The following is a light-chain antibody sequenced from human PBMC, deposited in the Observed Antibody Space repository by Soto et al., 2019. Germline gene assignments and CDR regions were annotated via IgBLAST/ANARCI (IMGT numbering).Light chain of an antibody. CDR1: SSNIGTYT. V-gene: IGLV1-44*01. CDR3: AAWDDRLNGVV. J-gene: IGLJ2*01. CDR2: SYD. Sequence: QSVLTQPPSVSGTPGQRVTISCSGSSSNIGTYTLNWYQHLPGPAPKLLVSSYDQRPSWVGDRFSGSKSGTSASLAISGLQSEDEADYCCAAWDDRLNGVVFGGGTKLTVL.